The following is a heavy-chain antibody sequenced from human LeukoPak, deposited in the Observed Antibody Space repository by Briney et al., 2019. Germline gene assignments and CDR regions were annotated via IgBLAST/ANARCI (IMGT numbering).Heavy chain of an antibody. CDR2: IRSKANSYAT. CDR1: GFIFSGSA. CDR3: TKYVDYFGDV. V-gene: IGHV3-73*01. Sequence: GGSLRLSCAASGFIFSGSAMHWVRQASGKGLEWVGRIRSKANSYATAYAASVKGSFTIYRDDSKNTAYLQINSLKTEDTAVYYCTKYVDYFGDVWGKGTTVTVSS. D-gene: IGHD4-17*01. J-gene: IGHJ6*04.